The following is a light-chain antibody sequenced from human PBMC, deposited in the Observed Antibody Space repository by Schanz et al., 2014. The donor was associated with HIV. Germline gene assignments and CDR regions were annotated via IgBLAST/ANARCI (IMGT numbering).Light chain of an antibody. CDR2: NND. CDR3: QSFDNSLSGVV. V-gene: IGLV1-47*02. J-gene: IGLJ3*02. Sequence: QSVLTQPPSASGTPGQRVTISCSGSSSNIGSNYVYWYQQLPGTAPRLLIRNNDVRPSGVTDRFSGSKSGTSASLVISGLQSEDEADYYCQSFDNSLSGVVFGGGTKLTVL. CDR1: SSNIGSNY.